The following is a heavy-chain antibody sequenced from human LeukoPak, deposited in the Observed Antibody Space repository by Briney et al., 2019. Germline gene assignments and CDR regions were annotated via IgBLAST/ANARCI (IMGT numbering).Heavy chain of an antibody. Sequence: ASVKDSCKASGYTLTGYNMHWGRPEPGQGLEWMGWINPNSGGTNYAQKFQGRVTMTRATSISTAYMELSRLRSDDTAVYYCAREEYLDYWGQGTLVTVSS. CDR2: INPNSGGT. CDR3: AREEYLDY. J-gene: IGHJ4*02. V-gene: IGHV1-2*02. CDR1: GYTLTGYN.